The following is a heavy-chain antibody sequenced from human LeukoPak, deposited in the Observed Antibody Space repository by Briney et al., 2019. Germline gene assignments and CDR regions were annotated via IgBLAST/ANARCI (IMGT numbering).Heavy chain of an antibody. CDR3: ARAHCSGGSCVDAFDI. V-gene: IGHV4-31*03. J-gene: IGHJ3*02. CDR2: IYYSGST. D-gene: IGHD2-15*01. Sequence: PSETLSLTCTVSGGSISSGGHYWSWIRQHPGKGLEWIGYIYYSGSTYYNPSLKSRVTISVDTSKNQFSLKLSSVTAADTAVYYCARAHCSGGSCVDAFDIWGQGTMVTVSS. CDR1: GGSISSGGHY.